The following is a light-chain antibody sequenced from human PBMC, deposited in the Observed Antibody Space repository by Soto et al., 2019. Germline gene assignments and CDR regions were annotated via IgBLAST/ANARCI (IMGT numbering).Light chain of an antibody. CDR1: SSDVVGYNY. V-gene: IGLV2-14*01. CDR3: STYTSNSTLV. CDR2: EVS. Sequence: QSALTQPASVSGSPGQSITISCTGTSSDVVGYNYVSWYQQHPGKAPKLMIYEVSKRPSGDSNRSSGSKSGNTASLTISWLQEDDNANYNCSTYTSNSTLVFGTGTKVTVL. J-gene: IGLJ1*01.